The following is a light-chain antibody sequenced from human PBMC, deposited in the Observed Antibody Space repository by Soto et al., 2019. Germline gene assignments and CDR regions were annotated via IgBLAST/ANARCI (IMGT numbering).Light chain of an antibody. CDR1: SSNIGAGYD. V-gene: IGLV1-40*01. CDR2: GNT. Sequence: QAVVTQPPSVSGAPGQRVTISCTGSSSNIGAGYDVQWYQQLPGAAPRLLIFGNTNRPSGVPHRFSGSRSGTSPSLAISGRHAQNETDYYSQSYDISLSVSVVFGGGTKLTVL. J-gene: IGLJ2*01. CDR3: QSYDISLSVSVV.